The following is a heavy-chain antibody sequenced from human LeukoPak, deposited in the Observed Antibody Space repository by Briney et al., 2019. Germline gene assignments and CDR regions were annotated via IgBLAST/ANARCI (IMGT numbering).Heavy chain of an antibody. D-gene: IGHD6-13*01. V-gene: IGHV4-39*01. CDR3: ASIAAAGMLSDS. CDR2: IYYGANT. CDR1: GGSISSTNYY. J-gene: IGHJ4*02. Sequence: PSGTLSLTCSVSGGSISSTNYYWGWIRQPPGKGLEWIGGIYYGANTYYNPSLKSRVTISVDMSMNQFSLELSSVTAADTAVYYCASIAAAGMLSDSWGQGTLVTVSS.